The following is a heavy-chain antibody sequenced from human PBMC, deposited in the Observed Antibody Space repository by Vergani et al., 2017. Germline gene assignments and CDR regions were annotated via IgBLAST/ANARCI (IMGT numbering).Heavy chain of an antibody. CDR1: GFTFSSYA. J-gene: IGHJ4*02. D-gene: IGHD3-9*01. CDR3: AKDYILTGYYPPYFDY. Sequence: EVQLLESGGGLVQPGGSLRLSCAASGFTFSSYAMSWVRQAPGKGLEWVSAISGSGGSTYYADSVKGRFTISRDNSKNTLYLQMNSLRAEDTAVYYCAKDYILTGYYPPYFDYWGQGTLVTVSS. V-gene: IGHV3-23*01. CDR2: ISGSGGST.